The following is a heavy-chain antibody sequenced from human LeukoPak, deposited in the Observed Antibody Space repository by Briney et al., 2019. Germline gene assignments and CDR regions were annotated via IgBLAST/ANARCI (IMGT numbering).Heavy chain of an antibody. V-gene: IGHV1-69*01. CDR1: GGTFSSYA. J-gene: IGHJ5*02. CDR2: IIPIFGTA. Sequence: ASVKVSRKASGGTFSSYAISWVRQAPGQGLEWMGGIIPIFGTANYAQKFQGRVTITADESTSTAYMELSSLRSEDTAVYYCARASITIFGDENWFDPWGQGTLVTVSS. CDR3: ARASITIFGDENWFDP. D-gene: IGHD3-3*01.